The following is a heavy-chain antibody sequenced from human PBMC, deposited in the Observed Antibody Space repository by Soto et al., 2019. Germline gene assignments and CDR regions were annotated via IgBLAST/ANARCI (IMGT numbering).Heavy chain of an antibody. V-gene: IGHV4-31*02. CDR1: GGSISSGGYY. CDR2: IYYSGST. J-gene: IGHJ6*03. D-gene: IGHD3-9*01. CDR3: ARDPESLTYYYMDV. Sequence: SETLSLTCTVSGGSISSGGYYWSWIRQHPGKGLEWIGYIYYSGSTYYNPSLKSRVTISVDTSKNQFSLKLSSVTAADTAVYYCARDPESLTYYYMDVWGKGTTVTVS.